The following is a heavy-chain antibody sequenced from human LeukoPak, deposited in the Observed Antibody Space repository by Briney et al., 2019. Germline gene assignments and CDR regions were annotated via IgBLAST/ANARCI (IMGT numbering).Heavy chain of an antibody. Sequence: SETLSLTCTVSGGSISSSSYYWGWIRQPPGKGLEWIGSIYYSGSTYYNPSLKSRVTISVDTSKNQFSLKLSSVTAADTAVYYCARDHAWAVAGLYFDYWGQGTLVTVSS. CDR2: IYYSGST. CDR1: GGSISSSSYY. CDR3: ARDHAWAVAGLYFDY. J-gene: IGHJ4*02. V-gene: IGHV4-39*02. D-gene: IGHD6-19*01.